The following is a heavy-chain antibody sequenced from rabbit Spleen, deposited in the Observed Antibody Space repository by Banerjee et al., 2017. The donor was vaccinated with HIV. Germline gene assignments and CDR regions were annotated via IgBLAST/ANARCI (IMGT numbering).Heavy chain of an antibody. CDR2: IYAGSTGTI. V-gene: IGHV1S45*01. CDR1: GFSFSSSYW. J-gene: IGHJ4*01. Sequence: EEYGGGLVQPEGSLTLTCTASGFSFSSSYWIYWVRQAPGKGLEWIGTIYAGSTGTIDFASWAKGRFTISKTSSTTVTLQMTSLTAADTATYFCARWGPGNGVVTNAFSLWGPGTLVTVS. D-gene: IGHD3-1*01. CDR3: ARWGPGNGVVTNAFSL.